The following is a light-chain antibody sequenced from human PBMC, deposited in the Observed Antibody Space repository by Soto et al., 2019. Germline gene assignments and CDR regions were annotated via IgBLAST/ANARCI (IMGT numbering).Light chain of an antibody. CDR1: QSISSY. Sequence: DIQMTQSPSSLSASVGDRVTITCRASQSISSYLNWYQQKPGKAPKLLIYGVSRLQGGVPSRFSGSGSGTDFTLSISSLQPEDFATYYCQQSYTAPSSTFGQGTRLEIK. CDR3: QQSYTAPSST. V-gene: IGKV1-39*01. CDR2: GVS. J-gene: IGKJ5*01.